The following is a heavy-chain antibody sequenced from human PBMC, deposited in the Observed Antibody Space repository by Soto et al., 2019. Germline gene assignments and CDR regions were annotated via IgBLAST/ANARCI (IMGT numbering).Heavy chain of an antibody. D-gene: IGHD3-10*01. Sequence: PSETLSLTCNVSGGSISSHYWSWIRQPPGKGLEWIGYIYYSGSTNYNPSFKSRVSISVDTSKNQFSLKLTSVTVADTAVYYCAKYGSGSFYWGQGTLVTVSS. CDR2: IYYSGST. J-gene: IGHJ4*02. CDR1: GGSISSHY. CDR3: AKYGSGSFY. V-gene: IGHV4-59*11.